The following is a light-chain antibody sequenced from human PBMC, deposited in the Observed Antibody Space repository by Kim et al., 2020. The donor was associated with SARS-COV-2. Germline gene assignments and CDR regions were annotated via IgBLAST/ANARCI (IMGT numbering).Light chain of an antibody. J-gene: IGLJ1*01. Sequence: RVPLSGPGGISNIGAGYDVHWSQQLPTTAPKLLIYGNSNRPSGVPDRFSGSKSGTSASLAITGLQAEDEADYYCQSYDNSLSSYVFGSGTKVTVL. CDR3: QSYDNSLSSYV. CDR2: GNS. V-gene: IGLV1-40*01. CDR1: ISNIGAGYD.